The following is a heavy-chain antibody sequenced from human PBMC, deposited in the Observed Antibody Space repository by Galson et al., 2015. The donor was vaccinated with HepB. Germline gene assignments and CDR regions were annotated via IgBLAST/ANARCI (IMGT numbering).Heavy chain of an antibody. CDR1: GGTFSSYA. Sequence: SVKVSCKASGGTFSSYAISWVRQAPGQGLEWMGGIIPIFGTANYAQKFQGRVTITADESTSTAYMELSSLRSEDTAVYYCARSPSGLYYYSDYWGQGTLVTVSS. D-gene: IGHD2-15*01. CDR2: IIPIFGTA. V-gene: IGHV1-69*13. CDR3: ARSPSGLYYYSDY. J-gene: IGHJ4*02.